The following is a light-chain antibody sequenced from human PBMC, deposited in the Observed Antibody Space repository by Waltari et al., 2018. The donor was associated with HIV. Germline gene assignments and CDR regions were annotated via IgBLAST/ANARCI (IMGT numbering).Light chain of an antibody. J-gene: IGKJ2*01. CDR1: QTVSTQ. CDR3: QQYNNWPPNT. CDR2: GAS. V-gene: IGKV3-15*01. Sequence: VMTPSPATLSVSPGARVTLSCRASQTVSTQLAWYQQKPGQAPRLLIYGASNRATGLPARFSGSGSGTEFTLTISNLQSEDSAVYYCQQYNNWPPNTFGQGTKLEIK.